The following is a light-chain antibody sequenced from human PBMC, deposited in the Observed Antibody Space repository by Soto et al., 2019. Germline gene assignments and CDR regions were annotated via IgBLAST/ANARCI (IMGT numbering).Light chain of an antibody. CDR1: QSVSSSY. J-gene: IGKJ2*01. CDR2: DAS. Sequence: EIVLTQSPATLSLSPGERATLSCGASQSVSSSYLAWYQQKPGLAPRLLIYDASSRATGIPDRFSGSWSGTDFTRTISSLEPEDFAVYYCQQYGSSLYTFGQGTNLEIK. CDR3: QQYGSSLYT. V-gene: IGKV3D-20*01.